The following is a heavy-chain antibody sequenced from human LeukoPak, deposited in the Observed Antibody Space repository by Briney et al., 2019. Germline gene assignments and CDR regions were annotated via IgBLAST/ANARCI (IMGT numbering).Heavy chain of an antibody. V-gene: IGHV3-48*04. Sequence: GGSLRLSCAASGFTFSSYSMNWVRQAPGKGLEWVSYISSSSSTIYYADSVKGRFTISRDNAKNSLYLQMNSLGAEDTAVYYCARDGPQYSSGWRDAFDIWGQGTMVTVSS. D-gene: IGHD6-19*01. CDR1: GFTFSSYS. CDR2: ISSSSSTI. J-gene: IGHJ3*02. CDR3: ARDGPQYSSGWRDAFDI.